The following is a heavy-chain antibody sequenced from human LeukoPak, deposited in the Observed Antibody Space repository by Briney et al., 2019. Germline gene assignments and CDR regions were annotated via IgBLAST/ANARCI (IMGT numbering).Heavy chain of an antibody. V-gene: IGHV5-10-1*01. D-gene: IGHD3-22*01. Sequence: GESLRISCKGSGSRFTNYGISWVRQMPGKGLEGMGMIDPSDSYSNYGPSFQGHVTISADRSISTAYLQWRSLKALDTAMYYCARQLDYYDKRDYWGQGTLVTVAS. CDR2: IDPSDSYS. J-gene: IGHJ4*02. CDR3: ARQLDYYDKRDY. CDR1: GSRFTNYG.